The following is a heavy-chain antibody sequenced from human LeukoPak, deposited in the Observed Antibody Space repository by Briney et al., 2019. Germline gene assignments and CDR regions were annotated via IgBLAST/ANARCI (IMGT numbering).Heavy chain of an antibody. CDR1: GYTFTVYY. J-gene: IGHJ4*02. Sequence: GASVTVSCKASGYTFTVYYMHWVRQAPGQGLEWMGWINPNSGGTNYAQKFQGRVTMTRDTSISTAYMELSRPRSDDTAVYYCARDALDGSLTVDYWGQGTLVTVSS. D-gene: IGHD1-26*01. CDR2: INPNSGGT. CDR3: ARDALDGSLTVDY. V-gene: IGHV1-2*02.